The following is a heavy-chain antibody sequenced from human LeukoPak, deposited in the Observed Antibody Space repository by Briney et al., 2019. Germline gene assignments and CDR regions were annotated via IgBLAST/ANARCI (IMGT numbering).Heavy chain of an antibody. D-gene: IGHD3-10*01. J-gene: IGHJ4*02. Sequence: ASVKVSCKASGYTFTSYGISWVRQAPGQGLEWMGWISAYNGNTNYAQKLQGRVTMTTDTSTSTAYMELRSLRSDDTAVYYCARDYYGSGSRGGTDYWGQGTLVTVSS. V-gene: IGHV1-18*01. CDR1: GYTFTSYG. CDR2: ISAYNGNT. CDR3: ARDYYGSGSRGGTDY.